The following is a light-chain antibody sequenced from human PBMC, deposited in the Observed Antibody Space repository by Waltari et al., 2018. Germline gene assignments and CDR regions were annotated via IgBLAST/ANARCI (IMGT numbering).Light chain of an antibody. Sequence: SYVLTQPPSVSVAPGKTARISCGGNSIGSKSVHWYQQKPGQAPVLVISYDNDRPSGIPERFSGSKSENTATLTITRVEAGDEADYYCQVWESSSYYYVFGTGTKVTVL. CDR1: SIGSKS. J-gene: IGLJ1*01. CDR3: QVWESSSYYYV. V-gene: IGLV3-21*01. CDR2: YDN.